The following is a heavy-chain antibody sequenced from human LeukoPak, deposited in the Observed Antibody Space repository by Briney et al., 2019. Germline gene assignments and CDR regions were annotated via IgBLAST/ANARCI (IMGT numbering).Heavy chain of an antibody. D-gene: IGHD5-12*01. V-gene: IGHV4-38-2*01. J-gene: IGHJ4*02. Sequence: SETLSLTCAVSGFSISSDYFWGWIRQPPGKGLEWIGSISHSESTYYNPSLKSRVTISTDTSKNHFSLKLSSVTAADTALFYCARGMSAYSGFGPFDYFDYWGQGTLVTVSS. CDR1: GFSISSDYF. CDR2: ISHSEST. CDR3: ARGMSAYSGFGPFDYFDY.